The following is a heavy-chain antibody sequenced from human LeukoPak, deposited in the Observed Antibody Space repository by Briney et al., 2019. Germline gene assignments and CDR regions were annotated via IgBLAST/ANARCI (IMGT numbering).Heavy chain of an antibody. D-gene: IGHD2-21*02. CDR3: ARPPHLYCVGDFFYFDY. CDR1: GFTFSSYS. J-gene: IGHJ4*02. V-gene: IGHV3-23*01. Sequence: GGSLRLSCAASGFTFSSYSMSWVRQAPGKGLEWFSAFSGSGGSTYYADSVKGRLPISRDNSKNTLYLQMNSLRAADTAVYYCARPPHLYCVGDFFYFDYCGQGTLVTVSS. CDR2: FSGSGGST.